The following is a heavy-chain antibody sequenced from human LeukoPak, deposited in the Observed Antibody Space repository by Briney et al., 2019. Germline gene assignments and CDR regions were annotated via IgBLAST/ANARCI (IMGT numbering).Heavy chain of an antibody. CDR2: INHSGST. Sequence: SGGSLRLSCAASGFTFSSYAMSWVRQPPGKGLEWIGEINHSGSTNYNPSLKSRVTISVDTSKNQFSLKLSSVTAADTAVYYCARRYSSSWFNWFDPWGQGTLVTVSS. CDR1: GFTFSSYA. V-gene: IGHV4-34*01. CDR3: ARRYSSSWFNWFDP. D-gene: IGHD6-13*01. J-gene: IGHJ5*02.